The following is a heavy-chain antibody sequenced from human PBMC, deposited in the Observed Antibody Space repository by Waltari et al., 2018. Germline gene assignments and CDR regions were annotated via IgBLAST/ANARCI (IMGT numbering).Heavy chain of an antibody. CDR1: GGSLSSHY. Sequence: QVQLQESGPGLVKPSETLSLTCTVSGGSLSSHYWSWIRTPPGKVLEWIGYIYYSGSTNYNPSLKSRVTISVDTSKNQFSLKLSSVTAADTAVYYCARDGPAASDPKFDYWGQGTLVTVSS. J-gene: IGHJ4*02. CDR2: IYYSGST. D-gene: IGHD2-2*01. CDR3: ARDGPAASDPKFDY. V-gene: IGHV4-59*11.